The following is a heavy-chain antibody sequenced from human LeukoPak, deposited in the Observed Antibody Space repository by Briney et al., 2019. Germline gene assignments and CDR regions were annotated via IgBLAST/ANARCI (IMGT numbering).Heavy chain of an antibody. Sequence: GRSLRLSCAASGFTFDDYAMHWVRQAPGKGLEWVSGISWNSGSIGYADSVEGRFTISRDNAKNSLYLQMNSLRAEDTALYYCAKDRIAAGNWGQGTLVTVSS. D-gene: IGHD6-13*01. J-gene: IGHJ4*02. CDR2: ISWNSGSI. CDR3: AKDRIAAGN. V-gene: IGHV3-9*01. CDR1: GFTFDDYA.